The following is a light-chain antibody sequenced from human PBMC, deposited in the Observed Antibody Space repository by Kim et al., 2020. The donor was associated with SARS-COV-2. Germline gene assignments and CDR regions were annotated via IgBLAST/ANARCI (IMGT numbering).Light chain of an antibody. J-gene: IGLJ3*02. CDR2: EDN. Sequence: NFMLTQPHSVSESPGKTVTISCTRSSGSIATNFVQWYQQRPGTSPNTVIFEDNQRPSGVPDRFSGSIDISSNSASLTISGLKTEDEADYYCQSYDTTSRVFGGWTQLTVL. CDR3: QSYDTTSRV. CDR1: SGSIATNF. V-gene: IGLV6-57*01.